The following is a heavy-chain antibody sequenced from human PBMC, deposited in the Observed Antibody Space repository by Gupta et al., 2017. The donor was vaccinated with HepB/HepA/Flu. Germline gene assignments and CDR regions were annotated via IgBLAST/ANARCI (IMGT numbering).Heavy chain of an antibody. CDR1: GGPISSSSYY. CDR3: ARQPHVSTWGPRDYYYMDV. V-gene: IGHV4-39*01. J-gene: IGHJ6*03. D-gene: IGHD3-16*01. Sequence: QLQLQESRPGLVKPSETLSLTCTVSGGPISSSSYYWGWIRQPPGKGLEWIGSIYYSGSTYYNPSLKSRVTISVDTSKSQFSLKLSSVTAADTAVYYCARQPHVSTWGPRDYYYMDVWGKGTTVTVSS. CDR2: IYYSGST.